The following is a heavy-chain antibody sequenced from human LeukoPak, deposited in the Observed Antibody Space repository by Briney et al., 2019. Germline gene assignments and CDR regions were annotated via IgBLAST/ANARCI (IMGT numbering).Heavy chain of an antibody. CDR3: AREPSWNDVWSVFDY. V-gene: IGHV4-39*07. Sequence: PSETLSLTCTVSGGSISSSSYYWGWIRQPPGKGLEWIGSIYYSGSTYYNPSLKSRVTISVDTSKNQFSLKLSSVTAADTAVYYCAREPSWNDVWSVFDYWGQGTLVTVSS. CDR2: IYYSGST. D-gene: IGHD1-1*01. J-gene: IGHJ4*02. CDR1: GGSISSSSYY.